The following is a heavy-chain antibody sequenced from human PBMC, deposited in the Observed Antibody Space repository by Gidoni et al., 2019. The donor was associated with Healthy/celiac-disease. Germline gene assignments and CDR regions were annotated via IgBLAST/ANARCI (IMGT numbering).Heavy chain of an antibody. CDR3: TAMVRGVIGGKYYFDY. D-gene: IGHD3-10*01. Sequence: EVQLVESGGGLVQPGRSLRLSCTASGFTFGDYAMSWFRQAPGKGLEWVGFIRSKAYGGTTEYAASVKGRFTISRDDSKSIAYLQMNSLKTEDTAVYYCTAMVRGVIGGKYYFDYWGQGTLVTVSS. V-gene: IGHV3-49*03. CDR1: GFTFGDYA. CDR2: IRSKAYGGTT. J-gene: IGHJ4*02.